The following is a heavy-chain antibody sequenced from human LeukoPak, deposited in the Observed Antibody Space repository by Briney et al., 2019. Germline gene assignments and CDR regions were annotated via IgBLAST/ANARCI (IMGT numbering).Heavy chain of an antibody. D-gene: IGHD4-23*01. CDR1: GGSISSSSYY. CDR3: ARGYLTPFDY. J-gene: IGHJ4*02. V-gene: IGHV4-39*01. CDR2: IYYSGST. Sequence: SETLSLTCTVSGGSISSSSYYWGWIRQPPGKGLEWIGSIYYSGSTYYNPSLKSRVTISVDTSKNQFSLKLSSVTAADTAVYYCARGYLTPFDYWGQGTLVTVSS.